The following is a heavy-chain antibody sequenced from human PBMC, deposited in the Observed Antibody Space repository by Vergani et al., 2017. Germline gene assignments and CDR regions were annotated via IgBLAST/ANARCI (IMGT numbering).Heavy chain of an antibody. CDR3: ARVNTETNGHLCYYYYMEV. CDR2: IDHTGRP. Sequence: QVQLQQWGGGLLKPSETLSLTCVVNGGSFTSYHWTWIRQSPGEGLEWVGDIDHTGRPDFNPSLKCRLTMSVDKSRNRFSLTHNSVTATDTAIYFCARVNTETNGHLCYYYYMEVWGQGTAVTVS. CDR1: GGSFTSYH. J-gene: IGHJ6*03. D-gene: IGHD4-11*01. V-gene: IGHV4-34*01.